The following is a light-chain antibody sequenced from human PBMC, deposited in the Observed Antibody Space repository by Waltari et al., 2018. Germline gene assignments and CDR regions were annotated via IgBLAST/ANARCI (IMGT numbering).Light chain of an antibody. J-gene: IGKJ1*01. CDR3: QQYYTSPPPT. Sequence: DIQMTQSPSSLSAYVGDRVTITCRASQGISNSLAWYQQKPGKAPKLLLYAASRLESGVPYRFSSRASGTDYTLTLSSLQPEDFATYYCQQYYTSPPPTFGQGTKVEIK. V-gene: IGKV1-NL1*01. CDR1: QGISNS. CDR2: AAS.